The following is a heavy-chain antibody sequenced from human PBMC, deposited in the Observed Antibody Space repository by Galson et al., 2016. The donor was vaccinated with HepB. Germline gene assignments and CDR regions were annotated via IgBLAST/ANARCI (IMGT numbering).Heavy chain of an antibody. V-gene: IGHV3-23*01. CDR2: ISGSGDET. J-gene: IGHJ4*02. CDR1: GFTFSSYA. D-gene: IGHD1-26*01. CDR3: ARGPPTVGAISALLDY. Sequence: SLRLSCAASGFTFSSYAMTWVRQAPGKGLDWVSTISGSGDETNYADSVKGRFTISRDNAKNTLYLQMNSLRAEDTAVYYCARGPPTVGAISALLDYWGQGTLVTVSS.